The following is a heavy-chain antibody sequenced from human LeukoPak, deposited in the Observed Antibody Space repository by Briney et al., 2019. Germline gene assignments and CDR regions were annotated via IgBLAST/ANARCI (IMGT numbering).Heavy chain of an antibody. Sequence: RGGSLRLSCASSGFTFSSYLMSGRREAPEGVVEWVAKKKQEGSEQYYVDSVKGRFNRSRDNAKNSVYLQMNSLRADDTSVYDCARSGANSGHTFDYWGQGTLVSVSS. V-gene: IGHV3-7*03. J-gene: IGHJ4*02. D-gene: IGHD5-12*01. CDR3: ARSGANSGHTFDY. CDR1: GFTFSSYL. CDR2: KKQEGSEQ.